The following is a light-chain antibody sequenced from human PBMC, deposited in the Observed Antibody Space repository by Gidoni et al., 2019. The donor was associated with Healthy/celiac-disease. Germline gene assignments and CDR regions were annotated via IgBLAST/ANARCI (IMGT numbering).Light chain of an antibody. Sequence: QSALTQPASVSGSPGQSITISCTGTSSDVGGYNYVSWYQQHPGKAPKLMIYDVSNRPSGVSNRFSVSKSGNTASLTISGLQAEDEADYYCSSYTSSSTFFGTGTKVTVL. CDR2: DVS. J-gene: IGLJ1*01. CDR1: SSDVGGYNY. CDR3: SSYTSSSTF. V-gene: IGLV2-14*01.